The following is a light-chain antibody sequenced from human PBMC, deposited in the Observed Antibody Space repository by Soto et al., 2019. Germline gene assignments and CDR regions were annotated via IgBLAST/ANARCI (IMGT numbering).Light chain of an antibody. CDR2: GAS. Sequence: DIPLTQSPSSVSASVGDRVTITCRASRDISTWLAWYQQKPGKAPKLLIYGASNLQSGVPSRFSGRGSGTDFTLTISSLQPEDFGTYYCQQANSFPFIFAQGTKVDIK. V-gene: IGKV1D-12*01. CDR1: RDISTW. CDR3: QQANSFPFI. J-gene: IGKJ2*01.